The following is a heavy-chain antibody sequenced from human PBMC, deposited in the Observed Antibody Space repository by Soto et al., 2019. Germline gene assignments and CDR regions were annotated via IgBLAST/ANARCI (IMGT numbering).Heavy chain of an antibody. Sequence: SGPTLVNPTQTLTLTCTFSGFSLSTSGVGVGWIRQPPGKALEWLALIYWNDDKRYSPSLKSRLTITKDTSKNQVVLTMTNMDPVDTATYYCAHSVVAATLGGNWFDPWGQGTLVTVSS. CDR3: AHSVVAATLGGNWFDP. V-gene: IGHV2-5*01. D-gene: IGHD2-15*01. CDR1: GFSLSTSGVG. CDR2: IYWNDDK. J-gene: IGHJ5*02.